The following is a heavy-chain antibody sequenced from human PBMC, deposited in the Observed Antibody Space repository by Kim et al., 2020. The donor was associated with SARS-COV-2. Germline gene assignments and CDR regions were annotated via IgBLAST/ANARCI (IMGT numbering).Heavy chain of an antibody. Sequence: SETLSLTCAVYGGSFSGYYWSWIRQPPGKGLEWIGEINHSGSTNYNPSLKSRVTISVDTSKNQFSLKLSSVTAADTAVYYCARSSGWYDSTKYYGMDVWGQGTTVTVSS. V-gene: IGHV4-34*01. J-gene: IGHJ6*02. CDR1: GGSFSGYY. CDR2: INHSGST. CDR3: ARSSGWYDSTKYYGMDV. D-gene: IGHD6-19*01.